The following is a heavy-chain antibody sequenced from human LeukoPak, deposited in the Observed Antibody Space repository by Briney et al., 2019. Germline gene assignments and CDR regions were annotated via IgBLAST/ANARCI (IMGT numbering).Heavy chain of an antibody. V-gene: IGHV4-4*07. Sequence: SETLSLTCTVSGGSISTYYWSWIRQPAGKGLEWIGRIDASGSTNYNPSLKSRVTMSVDTSKNQFSLKLTSVTAADTAVYYCARAKDNYRGNDAFDIWGQGTMVTVSS. CDR2: IDASGST. J-gene: IGHJ3*02. CDR1: GGSISTYY. D-gene: IGHD4/OR15-4a*01. CDR3: ARAKDNYRGNDAFDI.